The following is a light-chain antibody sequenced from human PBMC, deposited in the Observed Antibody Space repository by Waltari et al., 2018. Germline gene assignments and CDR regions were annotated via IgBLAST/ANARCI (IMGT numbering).Light chain of an antibody. CDR1: SSDVGRYSF. V-gene: IGLV2-14*03. J-gene: IGLJ3*02. CDR2: DVS. CDR3: SSYTSSNTWV. Sequence: QSALTQPASVSGSPGQSITISCIGTSSDVGRYSFASWYQQHPGKAPKLIIYDVSNRPSGVSSRFSGSKSGNTASLTISGLQAEDEADYYCSSYTSSNTWVFGGGTKLTVL.